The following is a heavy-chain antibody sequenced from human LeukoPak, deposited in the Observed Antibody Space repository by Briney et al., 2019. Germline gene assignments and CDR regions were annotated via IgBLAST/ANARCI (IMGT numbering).Heavy chain of an antibody. Sequence: ASVKVSCTASGGTFSSYAISWVRQAPGQGLEWMGGIIPIFGTANYAQKFQGRVTITADESTSTAYMELSSLRSEDTAVYYCARYTVTTYYYYYYGMDVWGQGTTVTVSS. J-gene: IGHJ6*02. D-gene: IGHD4-11*01. CDR1: GGTFSSYA. V-gene: IGHV1-69*13. CDR3: ARYTVTTYYYYYYGMDV. CDR2: IIPIFGTA.